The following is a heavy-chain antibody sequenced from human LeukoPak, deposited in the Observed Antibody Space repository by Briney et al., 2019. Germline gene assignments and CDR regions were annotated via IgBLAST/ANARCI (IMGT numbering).Heavy chain of an antibody. CDR3: ARSKMADIFDY. D-gene: IGHD5-24*01. CDR2: IYYSGST. V-gene: IGHV4-59*08. Sequence: SETLSLTCAVYGGSFSGYYWSWIRQPPGKGLEWIGYIYYSGSTNYNPSLKSRVTISVDTSKNQFSLKLSSVTAADTAVYYCARSKMADIFDYWGQGTLVTVSS. J-gene: IGHJ4*02. CDR1: GGSFSGYY.